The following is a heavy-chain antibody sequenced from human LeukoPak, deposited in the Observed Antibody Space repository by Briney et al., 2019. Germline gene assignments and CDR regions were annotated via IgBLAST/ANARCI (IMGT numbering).Heavy chain of an antibody. J-gene: IGHJ4*02. CDR1: GYTFTSYA. Sequence: SVKVSCKASGYTFTSYAMNWVRQAPGQGLEWMGGIIPIFGTANYAQKFQGRVTITADKSTSTAYMELSSLRSEDTAVYYCARDNSRASGSFDYWGQGTLVTVSS. CDR2: IIPIFGTA. D-gene: IGHD1-26*01. V-gene: IGHV1-69*06. CDR3: ARDNSRASGSFDY.